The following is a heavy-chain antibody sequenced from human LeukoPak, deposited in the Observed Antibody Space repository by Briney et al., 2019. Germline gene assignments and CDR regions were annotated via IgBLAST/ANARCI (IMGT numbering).Heavy chain of an antibody. CDR3: AKGRVSYYYGMDV. D-gene: IGHD3-10*01. J-gene: IGHJ6*02. CDR1: GFTFSSYA. Sequence: PGGSLRLSCAASGFTFSSYAMNWVRQAPGKGLEWVSGISGSGGSTSCADSVKGRFTISRDNSKNTLYLQMNSLRAEDTAVYYCAKGRVSYYYGMDVWGQGTTVTVSS. V-gene: IGHV3-23*01. CDR2: ISGSGGST.